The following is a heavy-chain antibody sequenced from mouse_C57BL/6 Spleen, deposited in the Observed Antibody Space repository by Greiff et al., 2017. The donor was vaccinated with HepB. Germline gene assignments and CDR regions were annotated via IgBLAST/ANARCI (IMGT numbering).Heavy chain of an antibody. Sequence: VQLQQSGAELVRPGASVTLSCKASGYTFTDYEMHWVKQTPVHGLEWIGAIDPETGGTAYNQKFKGKAILTADKSSSTAYMELRSLTSEDSAVYYCTRDGSSSAWFAHWGQGTLVTVSA. J-gene: IGHJ3*01. V-gene: IGHV1-15*01. D-gene: IGHD1-1*01. CDR1: GYTFTDYE. CDR3: TRDGSSSAWFAH. CDR2: IDPETGGT.